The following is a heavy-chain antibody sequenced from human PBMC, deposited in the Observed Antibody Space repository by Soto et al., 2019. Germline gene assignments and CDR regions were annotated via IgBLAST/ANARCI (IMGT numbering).Heavy chain of an antibody. CDR1: GFTFSNAW. CDR3: TTDPDIVATIWGYYFDY. J-gene: IGHJ4*02. CDR2: IKSKTDGGTT. V-gene: IGHV3-15*01. Sequence: EVQLVESGGGLVKPGGSLRLSCAASGFTFSNAWMSWVRQAPGKGLEWVGRIKSKTDGGTTDYAAPVKGRFTISRDDSKNTLYLQMNSLKTEDTAVYYCTTDPDIVATIWGYYFDYWGQGTLVTVSS. D-gene: IGHD5-12*01.